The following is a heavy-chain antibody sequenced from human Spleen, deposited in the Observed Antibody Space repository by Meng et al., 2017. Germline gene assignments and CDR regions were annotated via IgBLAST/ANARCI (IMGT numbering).Heavy chain of an antibody. J-gene: IGHJ4*02. CDR2: INHSGST. Sequence: VQLHPRGAGLLKPSATLSLTCVVSGGSFSDYYWSWIRQPPGKGLEWIGEINHSGSTNYNPSLESRATISVDTSQNNLSLKLSSVTAADSAVYYCARGPTTMAHDFDYWGQGTLVTVSS. CDR1: GGSFSDYY. D-gene: IGHD4-11*01. V-gene: IGHV4-34*01. CDR3: ARGPTTMAHDFDY.